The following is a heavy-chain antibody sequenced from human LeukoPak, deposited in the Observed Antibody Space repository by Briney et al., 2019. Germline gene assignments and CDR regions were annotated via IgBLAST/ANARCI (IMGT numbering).Heavy chain of an antibody. Sequence: GGSLRLSCAASGFTFSDYEMNWVRQAPGKGLEWVSHIITSGATMSYTDSVKGRFAISRDNAKNSLFLQMNSLRAEDTAVYYCASNIAAAAGIDFWGQGTLVTVSS. V-gene: IGHV3-48*03. CDR3: ASNIAAAAGIDF. D-gene: IGHD6-13*01. CDR1: GFTFSDYE. J-gene: IGHJ4*02. CDR2: IITSGATM.